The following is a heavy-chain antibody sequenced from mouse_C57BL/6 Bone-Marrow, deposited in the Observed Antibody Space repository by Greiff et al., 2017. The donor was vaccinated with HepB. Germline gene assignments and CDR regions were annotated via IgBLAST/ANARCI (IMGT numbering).Heavy chain of an antibody. D-gene: IGHD4-1*01. Sequence: EVKLMESGGGLVQPGESLKLSCESNEYEFPSHDMSWVRKTPEKRLELVAAINSDGGSTYYPDTMERRFIISRDNTKKTLYLQMSSLRSEDTALYYCARLFNWDAGFAYWGQGTLVTVSA. CDR1: EYEFPSHD. CDR3: ARLFNWDAGFAY. J-gene: IGHJ3*01. CDR2: INSDGGST. V-gene: IGHV5-2*01.